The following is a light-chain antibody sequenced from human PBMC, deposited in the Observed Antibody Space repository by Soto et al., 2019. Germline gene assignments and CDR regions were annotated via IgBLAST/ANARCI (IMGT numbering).Light chain of an antibody. CDR3: QQYGSPGT. V-gene: IGKV3-20*01. CDR1: QSVSSNY. Sequence: EIVLTQSPGTLSLSPGERATLSCRASQSVSSNYLAWYQQKPGQAPRLLIYGASSRATGIPARFSGSGSGTNFTLTISRLEPEDFAVYYCQQYGSPGTFGQGTKVDIK. CDR2: GAS. J-gene: IGKJ1*01.